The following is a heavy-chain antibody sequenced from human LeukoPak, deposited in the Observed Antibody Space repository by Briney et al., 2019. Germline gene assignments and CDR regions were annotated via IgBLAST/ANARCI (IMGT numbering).Heavy chain of an antibody. CDR3: ARARGYYYDSFDY. CDR1: GFTFSSYW. Sequence: PGGSLRLSCAASGFTFSSYWMHWVRQAPGEGLVWVSRISSDASSTSYADSVKGRSTISRDNAENTLFLQMNSLTAEDTAVYYCARARGYYYDSFDYWGQGTLVTISS. J-gene: IGHJ4*02. D-gene: IGHD3-22*01. CDR2: ISSDASST. V-gene: IGHV3-74*01.